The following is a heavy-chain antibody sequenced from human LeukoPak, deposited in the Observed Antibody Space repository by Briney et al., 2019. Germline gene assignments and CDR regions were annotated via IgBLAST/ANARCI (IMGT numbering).Heavy chain of an antibody. J-gene: IGHJ6*02. Sequence: PGRSLRLSCAASGFTFSSYAMHWVRQAPGKGLEWVAVISYDGSNKYYADSVKGRFTISRDNSKNTLYLQMNSLRAEDTAVYYCAGEYSSSWYVNYYYGMDVWGQGTTVTVSS. CDR2: ISYDGSNK. CDR3: AGEYSSSWYVNYYYGMDV. D-gene: IGHD6-13*01. V-gene: IGHV3-30-3*01. CDR1: GFTFSSYA.